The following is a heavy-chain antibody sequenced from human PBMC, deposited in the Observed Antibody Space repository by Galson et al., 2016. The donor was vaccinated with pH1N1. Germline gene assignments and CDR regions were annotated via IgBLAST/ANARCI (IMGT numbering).Heavy chain of an antibody. D-gene: IGHD1-26*01. Sequence: ETLSLTCAVSGGSISAHNWWSWVRQPPGKGLEWIGEVYNDGRTNYKASLKSRATVSMDKSKNQFSLTLTSVTAADTAVYYCARWYSTASNTFDVWGQGTLVTVSS. CDR1: GGSISAHNW. CDR3: ARWYSTASNTFDV. J-gene: IGHJ3*01. CDR2: VYNDGRT. V-gene: IGHV4-4*02.